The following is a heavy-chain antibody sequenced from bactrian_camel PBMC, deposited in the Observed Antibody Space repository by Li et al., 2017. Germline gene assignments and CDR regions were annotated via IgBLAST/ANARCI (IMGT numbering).Heavy chain of an antibody. V-gene: IGHV3S53*01. CDR1: GLSGDRNC. CDR3: AADGRALSPLDGQWYRM. J-gene: IGHJ4*01. Sequence: HVQLVESGGTSVQAGGSLRLSCVATGLSGDRNCIGWFRQAPGKEREGVAAFDSLDFRTYADSVKGRFTVSKDTARNTLTLQMDDLKPEDSAMYYCAADGRALSPLDGQWYRMWGHGTQVTVS. CDR2: FDSLDFR. D-gene: IGHD2*01.